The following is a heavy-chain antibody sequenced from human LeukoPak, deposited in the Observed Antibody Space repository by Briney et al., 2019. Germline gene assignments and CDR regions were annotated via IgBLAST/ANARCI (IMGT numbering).Heavy chain of an antibody. V-gene: IGHV1-2*02. D-gene: IGHD4-11*01. CDR1: GYTFTSYA. CDR3: AREVVGTTVTIEFDY. Sequence: GASVKVSCKASGYTFTSYAMHWVRQAPGQRLEWMGWINPNSGGTNYAQKFQGRVTMTRDTSISTAYMELSRLRSDDTAVYYCAREVVGTTVTIEFDYWGQGTLVTVSS. J-gene: IGHJ4*02. CDR2: INPNSGGT.